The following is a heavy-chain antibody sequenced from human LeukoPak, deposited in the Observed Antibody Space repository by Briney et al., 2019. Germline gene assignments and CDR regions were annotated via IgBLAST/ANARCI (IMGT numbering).Heavy chain of an antibody. J-gene: IGHJ6*03. CDR1: GFTFSSYW. Sequence: GGSLRLSCAASGFTFSSYWMSWVRQAPGKGLEWVANIKQDGSEKYYVDSVKGRFTISRDNSKNTLYLQMNSLRAEDTAVYYCAKDRGDYYYSYDMDVWGKGTTVTVSS. CDR2: IKQDGSEK. CDR3: AKDRGDYYYSYDMDV. V-gene: IGHV3-7*01. D-gene: IGHD3-10*01.